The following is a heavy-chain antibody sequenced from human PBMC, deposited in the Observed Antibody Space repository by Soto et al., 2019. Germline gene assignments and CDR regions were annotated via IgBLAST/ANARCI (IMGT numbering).Heavy chain of an antibody. D-gene: IGHD1-26*01. CDR3: AREMGVIGAPGYTWFDP. CDR1: GYTFSDYY. CDR2: INPSSGGT. J-gene: IGHJ5*02. Sequence: VQLVQSGAEVRKPGASVKVSCKASGYTFSDYYVHWVREAPGQGLEWMGWINPSSGGTIYTQRFQGRVTMTRDTTINTVYMELSRPTSDDTAVYYCAREMGVIGAPGYTWFDPWGQGALVTVSS. V-gene: IGHV1-2*02.